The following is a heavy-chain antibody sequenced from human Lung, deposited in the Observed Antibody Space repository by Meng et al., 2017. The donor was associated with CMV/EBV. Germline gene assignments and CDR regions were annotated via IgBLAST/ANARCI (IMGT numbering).Heavy chain of an antibody. CDR1: GGSISSYY. CDR2: IYTSGST. V-gene: IGHV4-4*07. CDR3: ARALKPDGYSYGYYFDY. D-gene: IGHD5-18*01. J-gene: IGHJ4*02. Sequence: SCTVSGGSISSYYWSWIRQPAGKGLEWIGRIYTSGSTNYNPSFKSRVTISVDRSKNQFSLKLSSVTAADTAVYYCARALKPDGYSYGYYFDYWGQGTXVTVAS.